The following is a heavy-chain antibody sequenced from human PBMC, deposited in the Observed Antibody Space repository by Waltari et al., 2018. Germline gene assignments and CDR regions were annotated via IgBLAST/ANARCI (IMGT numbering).Heavy chain of an antibody. Sequence: EVQLVESGGGLVQPGGSLSLSCAASGFTFSSYSMNWVRQAPGKGLEWVSYISSSSSTIYYADSVKGRFTISRDNAKNSLYLQMNSLRAEDTAVYYCARVLTVTTISDYCDYWGQGTLVTVSA. CDR1: GFTFSSYS. D-gene: IGHD4-17*01. V-gene: IGHV3-48*01. CDR3: ARVLTVTTISDYCDY. J-gene: IGHJ4*02. CDR2: ISSSSSTI.